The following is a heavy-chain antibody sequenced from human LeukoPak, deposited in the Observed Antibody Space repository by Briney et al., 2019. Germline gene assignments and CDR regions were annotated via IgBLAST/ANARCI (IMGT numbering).Heavy chain of an antibody. J-gene: IGHJ4*02. Sequence: GGSLRLSCAASGFTFGSYAMSWVRQAPGKGLEWVSGISGSGGTTYYADSVKGRFTISRDNSKNTLYLQMNSLRAEDTAVYYCAKDVGYYDSSGYYWNYWGQGTLVTVSS. D-gene: IGHD3-22*01. CDR1: GFTFGSYA. CDR2: ISGSGGTT. CDR3: AKDVGYYDSSGYYWNY. V-gene: IGHV3-23*01.